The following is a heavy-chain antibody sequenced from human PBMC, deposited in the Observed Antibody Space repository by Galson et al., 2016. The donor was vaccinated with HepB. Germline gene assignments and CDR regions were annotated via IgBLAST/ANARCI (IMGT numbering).Heavy chain of an antibody. Sequence: SETLSLTCRVSGDSISSRNWWTWVRQPPGKGLEWIGEIYHTGSTNYNPSLKSRVTISKDNSKNQVSLKLRSVTAADTAVYYCARSEWELLLHAFDFWGQGIMVTVSS. CDR1: GDSISSRNW. V-gene: IGHV4-4*02. CDR2: IYHTGST. D-gene: IGHD4-23*01. J-gene: IGHJ3*01. CDR3: ARSEWELLLHAFDF.